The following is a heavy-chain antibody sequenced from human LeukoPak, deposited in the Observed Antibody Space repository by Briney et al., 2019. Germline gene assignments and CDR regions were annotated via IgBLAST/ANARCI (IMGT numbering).Heavy chain of an antibody. Sequence: GGSLRLSCAASGFTFSGYAMSWVRQAPGRGLNWVSGISGGGNTTYYTDSVKGRFAIYRDNSRNTLYLQMNSLRAEDTAVYFCAKGWATVPNDYWGQGTLVTVSS. CDR1: GFTFSGYA. V-gene: IGHV3-23*01. D-gene: IGHD4-17*01. CDR2: ISGGGNTT. J-gene: IGHJ4*02. CDR3: AKGWATVPNDY.